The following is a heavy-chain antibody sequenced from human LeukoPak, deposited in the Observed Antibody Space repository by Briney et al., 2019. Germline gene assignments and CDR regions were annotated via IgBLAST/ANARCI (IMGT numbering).Heavy chain of an antibody. CDR3: ARQEYCSGGSCYTWFDP. J-gene: IGHJ5*02. Sequence: GESLKISCQGSGFYFSSSWIGWVRQMPGKGLEYIGIIYPGDSDIRYSPSFQGLVTISADKPISTAYLQWSSLKASDTAMYYCARQEYCSGGSCYTWFDPWGQETLVTVSS. CDR2: IYPGDSDI. CDR1: GFYFSSSW. D-gene: IGHD2-15*01. V-gene: IGHV5-51*01.